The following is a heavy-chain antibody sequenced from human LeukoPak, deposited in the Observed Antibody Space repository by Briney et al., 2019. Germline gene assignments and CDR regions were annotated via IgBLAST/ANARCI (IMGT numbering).Heavy chain of an antibody. CDR2: INHSGST. J-gene: IGHJ4*02. V-gene: IGHV4-34*01. Sequence: SETLSLTCALYGGSFSGYYWSWIRQPPGEGREWVGEINHSGSTNYHPSLKSRVTISVDTSKNQFSLKLSSVTAADTAVYYCARGGIAVAGSYDYWGQGTLVTVSS. D-gene: IGHD6-19*01. CDR1: GGSFSGYY. CDR3: ARGGIAVAGSYDY.